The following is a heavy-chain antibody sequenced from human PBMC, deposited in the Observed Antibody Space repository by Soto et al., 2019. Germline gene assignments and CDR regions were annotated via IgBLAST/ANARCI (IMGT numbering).Heavy chain of an antibody. CDR2: IYYSGST. J-gene: IGHJ6*03. CDR1: GGSISSYY. Sequence: SETLSLTCTVSGGSISSYYWSWIRQPPGKGLEWIGYIYYSGSTNYNPSLKSRVTISVDTSKNQFSLKLSSVTAADTAVYYCARHEEGTTVTTTFNYMDVWGKGTTVTVSS. D-gene: IGHD4-17*01. V-gene: IGHV4-59*08. CDR3: ARHEEGTTVTTTFNYMDV.